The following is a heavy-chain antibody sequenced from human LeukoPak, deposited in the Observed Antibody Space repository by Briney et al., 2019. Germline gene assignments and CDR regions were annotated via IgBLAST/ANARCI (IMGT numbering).Heavy chain of an antibody. J-gene: IGHJ6*02. CDR1: GFSLTTGGVS. CDR2: IFWDDDK. V-gene: IGHV2-5*02. Sequence: KESGPTLVKPTQTLTLTCTFSGFSLTTGGVSVGWIRQPPGKALEWLALIFWDDDKRYSPSLKSRLTITKDTSKNQVVLTMINMDPVDTATYFCARSYYKNVMDVWGQGTTVTVSS. D-gene: IGHD3-10*01. CDR3: ARSYYKNVMDV.